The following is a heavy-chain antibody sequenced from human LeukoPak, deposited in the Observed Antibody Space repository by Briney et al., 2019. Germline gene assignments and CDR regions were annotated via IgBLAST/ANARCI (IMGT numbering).Heavy chain of an antibody. CDR2: IYYSGST. V-gene: IGHV4-39*01. J-gene: IGHJ4*02. CDR1: GGSISSSSYY. Sequence: SETLSLTCTVSGGSISSSSYYWGWIRQPPGKGLEWIGSIYYSGSTYYNPSLKSRVTISVDTSKNQFSLKLSSVTAADTAVYYCARHAHSRSWKPYYFDYWGQGTLVTVSS. CDR3: ARHAHSRSWKPYYFDY. D-gene: IGHD1-1*01.